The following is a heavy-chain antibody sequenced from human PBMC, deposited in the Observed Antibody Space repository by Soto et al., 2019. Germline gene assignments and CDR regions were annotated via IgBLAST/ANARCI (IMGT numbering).Heavy chain of an antibody. Sequence: ASVKVSCKASGYTFTRYTMNWVRRAPGQRLEWMGWINPDNGNTKSSQKFQDRVIITRDTSASTAYMDLSSLRSEDTAVYYCARGIATGQLDPWGQGTLVTVSS. D-gene: IGHD2-15*01. V-gene: IGHV1-3*01. CDR3: ARGIATGQLDP. J-gene: IGHJ5*02. CDR2: INPDNGNT. CDR1: GYTFTRYT.